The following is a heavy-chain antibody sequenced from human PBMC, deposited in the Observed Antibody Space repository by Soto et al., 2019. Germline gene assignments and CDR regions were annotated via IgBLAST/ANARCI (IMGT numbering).Heavy chain of an antibody. V-gene: IGHV4-61*01. CDR3: ALFGGIAVAGISDWFDP. CDR2: IYYSGST. J-gene: IGHJ5*02. D-gene: IGHD6-19*01. CDR1: GGSISSGSYY. Sequence: PSETLSLTCTVSGGSISSGSYYWSWIRQPPGKGLEWIGYIYYSGSTNYNPSLKSRVTISVDTSKNQFSLKLSSVTAADTAVNYCALFGGIAVAGISDWFDPWGQGTLVTVSS.